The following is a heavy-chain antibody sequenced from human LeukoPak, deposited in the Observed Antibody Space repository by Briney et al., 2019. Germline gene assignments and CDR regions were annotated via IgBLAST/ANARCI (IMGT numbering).Heavy chain of an antibody. Sequence: GGSLRLSCAASGLTFSSFAMSWVRQAPGKGLEWVSGISGNGGRIYYADSVKGRFTISRDNSKNTLYLQMNSLRAEDTAVYYCARETVVPAAFTYYYYYYMDVWGKGTTVTVSS. J-gene: IGHJ6*03. CDR3: ARETVVPAAFTYYYYYYMDV. D-gene: IGHD2-2*01. V-gene: IGHV3-23*01. CDR2: ISGNGGRI. CDR1: GLTFSSFA.